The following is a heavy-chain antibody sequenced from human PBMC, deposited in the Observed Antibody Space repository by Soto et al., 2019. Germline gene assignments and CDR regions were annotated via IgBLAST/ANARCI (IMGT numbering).Heavy chain of an antibody. CDR1: GGTFNSYA. V-gene: IGHV1-69*01. CDR2: IIPDFGTG. J-gene: IGHJ4*02. Sequence: QVLLVQSGAEVREPGSSVNVSCKASGGTFNSYAISWVRQAPGQGLEWMGGIIPDFGTGNSAQKFRGRVSITADASTTTVYTGLSGLTLEDTAVYYCARESGGYNRGDFEFWGQGTQVTVSS. CDR3: ARESGGYNRGDFEF. D-gene: IGHD1-26*01.